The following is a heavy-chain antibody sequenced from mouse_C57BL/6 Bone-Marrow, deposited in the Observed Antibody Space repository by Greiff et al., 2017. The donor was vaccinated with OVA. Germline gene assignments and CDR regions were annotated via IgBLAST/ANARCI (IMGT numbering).Heavy chain of an antibody. Sequence: QVQLKQSGAELMKPGASVKLSCKASGYTFTGYWIEWVKQRPGHGLEWIGEILPGSGSTNYNEKFKGKATFTADTSSNTAYMQLSSLTTEDSAVYYCARKVDSGDYVNYFDYWGQGTTLTVSS. CDR3: ARKVDSGDYVNYFDY. J-gene: IGHJ2*01. CDR1: GYTFTGYW. V-gene: IGHV1-9*01. D-gene: IGHD2-13*01. CDR2: ILPGSGST.